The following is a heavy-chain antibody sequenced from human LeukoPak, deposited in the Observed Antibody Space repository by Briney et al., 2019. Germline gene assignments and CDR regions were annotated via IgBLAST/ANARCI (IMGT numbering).Heavy chain of an antibody. V-gene: IGHV1-3*01. CDR1: GYTFTGYA. CDR2: INAGNGNT. D-gene: IGHD3-10*01. Sequence: KVSCXXSGYTFTGYAMHWVRQAPGQRLEWMGWINAGNGNTKYSQKFQDRVTITRDTSASTAYMELSSLRSEDTAVYYCARPHIRGVVEYDFDYWGQGTLVTVSS. J-gene: IGHJ4*02. CDR3: ARPHIRGVVEYDFDY.